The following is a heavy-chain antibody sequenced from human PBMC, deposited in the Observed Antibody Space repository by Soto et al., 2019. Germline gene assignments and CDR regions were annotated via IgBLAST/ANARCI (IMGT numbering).Heavy chain of an antibody. V-gene: IGHV3-23*01. CDR1: GFTFSSYA. D-gene: IGHD7-27*01. CDR2: ISGSGGST. CDR3: AKDSELGPDAFDI. J-gene: IGHJ3*02. Sequence: GGSLRLSCAASGFTFSSYAMSWVRQAPGKGLEWVSAISGSGGSTYYEASMKGRFTISRDNSKNTLYLQMNSLRAEDTAVYYCAKDSELGPDAFDIWGQGTMVTVSS.